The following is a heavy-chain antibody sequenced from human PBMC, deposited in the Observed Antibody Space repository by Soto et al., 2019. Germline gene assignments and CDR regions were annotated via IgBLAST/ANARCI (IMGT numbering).Heavy chain of an antibody. CDR2: INHSGST. Sequence: SETLSLTCAVYGGSFSGYYWSWIRQPPGKGLEWIGEINHSGSTNYNPSLKSRVTISVDTSKNQFSLKLSSVTAADTAVYYCASKAARRSPRYYYYYRYGWGKGTTVPVS. V-gene: IGHV4-34*01. D-gene: IGHD6-6*01. CDR1: GGSFSGYY. J-gene: IGHJ6*03. CDR3: ASKAARRSPRYYYYYRYG.